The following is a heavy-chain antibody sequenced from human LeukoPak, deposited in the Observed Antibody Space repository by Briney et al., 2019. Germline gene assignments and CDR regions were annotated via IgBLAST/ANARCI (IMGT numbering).Heavy chain of an antibody. CDR3: ARDAGKSYGEWYFEL. V-gene: IGHV4-59*01. J-gene: IGHJ2*01. D-gene: IGHD5-18*01. CDR1: GGSISSYY. CDR2: IYDSGST. Sequence: SETLSLTCTVSGGSISSYYWSWIRQPPGKGLEWIGYIYDSGSTSYSPSLKSRVTISVDTSKNQFSLKLRSVTAAVPAVYYFARDAGKSYGEWYFELRGRGPLVPVPS.